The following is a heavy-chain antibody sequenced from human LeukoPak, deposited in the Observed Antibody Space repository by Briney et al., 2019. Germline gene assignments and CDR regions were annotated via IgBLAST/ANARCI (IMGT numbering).Heavy chain of an antibody. V-gene: IGHV4-4*07. J-gene: IGHJ3*02. CDR3: AREGSGSYDDAFDI. CDR1: GGSISSYY. CDR2: IYTSGST. Sequence: SETLSLTCPVSGGSISSYYWSWIRQPAGKGLEWIGRIYTSGSTNYNPSLKSRVTMSVDTSKNQFSLKLSSVTAADTAVYYCAREGSGSYDDAFDIWGQGTMVTVSS. D-gene: IGHD3-10*01.